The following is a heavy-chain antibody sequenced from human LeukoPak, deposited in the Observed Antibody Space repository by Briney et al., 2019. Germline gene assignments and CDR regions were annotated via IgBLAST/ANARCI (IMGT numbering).Heavy chain of an antibody. Sequence: SETLSLTCAVSGGSISSSNWWSWVRQPPGKGLEWIGEIYHSGSTNYNPSLKSRVTISVDKSKNQFSLKLSSVTAADTAVYYCARETVGIGTTGWYYFDYWGQGTLVTVSS. J-gene: IGHJ4*02. V-gene: IGHV4-4*02. CDR2: IYHSGST. D-gene: IGHD1-1*01. CDR1: GGSISSSNW. CDR3: ARETVGIGTTGWYYFDY.